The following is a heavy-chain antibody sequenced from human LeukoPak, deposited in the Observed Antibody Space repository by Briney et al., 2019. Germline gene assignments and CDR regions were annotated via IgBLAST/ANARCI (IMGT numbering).Heavy chain of an antibody. Sequence: GGSPRLSCAASAFTFSSYAMSWVRQAPGKGLEWVSSISSSSSYIYYADSVTGRFTISRDNAKNSLYLQMNSLRAEDTAVYYCARAYYYDSSGYGKYWGQGTLVTVSS. J-gene: IGHJ4*02. CDR1: AFTFSSYA. V-gene: IGHV3-21*01. CDR2: ISSSSSYI. D-gene: IGHD3-22*01. CDR3: ARAYYYDSSGYGKY.